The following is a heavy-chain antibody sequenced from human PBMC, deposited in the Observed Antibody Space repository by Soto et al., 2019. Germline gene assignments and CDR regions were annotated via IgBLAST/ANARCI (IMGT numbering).Heavy chain of an antibody. Sequence: GGSLRLSCAASGFTFSSYSMNRVRQAPGKGLEWVSSISSSSSYIYYADSVKGRFTISRDNAKNSLYLQMNSLRAEDTAVYYCARVPGYCSGGSCYFVDYWGQGTLVTVSS. V-gene: IGHV3-21*01. CDR2: ISSSSSYI. J-gene: IGHJ4*02. D-gene: IGHD2-15*01. CDR1: GFTFSSYS. CDR3: ARVPGYCSGGSCYFVDY.